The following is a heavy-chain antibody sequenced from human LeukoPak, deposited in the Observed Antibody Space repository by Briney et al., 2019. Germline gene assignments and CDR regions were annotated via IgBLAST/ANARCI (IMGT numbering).Heavy chain of an antibody. CDR2: ISSSSSYI. Sequence: GGSLGLSCAASGFTFSSYSMNWVRQAPGKGLEWVSSISSSSSYIYYADSVKGRFTISRDNAKNSLYLQMNSLRAEDTAVYYCARDMGGDYYGSGSFGYWGQGTLVTVSS. J-gene: IGHJ4*02. V-gene: IGHV3-21*01. D-gene: IGHD3-10*01. CDR1: GFTFSSYS. CDR3: ARDMGGDYYGSGSFGY.